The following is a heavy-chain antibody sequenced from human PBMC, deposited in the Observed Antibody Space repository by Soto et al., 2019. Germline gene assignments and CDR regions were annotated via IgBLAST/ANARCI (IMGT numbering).Heavy chain of an antibody. CDR3: APPADLGWFDP. V-gene: IGHV3-30*03. J-gene: IGHJ5*02. CDR1: GFTFSSYG. CDR2: ISYDGSNK. Sequence: GGSLRLSCAASGFTFSSYGMHWVRQAPGKGLEWVAVISYDGSNKYYADSVKGRFTISRDNSKNTLYLQMNSLRAEDTAVYYCAPPADLGWFDPWGQGTLVTVLL.